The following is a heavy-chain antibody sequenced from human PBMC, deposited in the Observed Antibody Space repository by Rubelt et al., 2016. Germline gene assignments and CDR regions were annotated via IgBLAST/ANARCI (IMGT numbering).Heavy chain of an antibody. D-gene: IGHD4-17*01. J-gene: IGHJ4*02. Sequence: WVANINQDGSEKYYVDSVKDRITISRANAKNSLYLQMNSLGAEDTAVYYCAREGSVTFDYWGRGTLVTVSS. V-gene: IGHV3-7*01. CDR2: INQDGSEK. CDR3: AREGSVTFDY.